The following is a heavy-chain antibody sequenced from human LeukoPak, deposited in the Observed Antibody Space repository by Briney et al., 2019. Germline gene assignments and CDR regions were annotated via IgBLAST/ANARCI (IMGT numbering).Heavy chain of an antibody. V-gene: IGHV3-48*03. CDR1: GFTFSSYE. Sequence: GGSLRLSCAASGFTFSSYEMNWVRQAPGKGLEWVSYISSSGSTIYYADSVKGRFTISRDNAKNSLYLQMNSLRAEDTAVYYCARDREDDSSGYYYGLFDYWGQGTLVTVSS. J-gene: IGHJ4*02. CDR2: ISSSGSTI. D-gene: IGHD3-22*01. CDR3: ARDREDDSSGYYYGLFDY.